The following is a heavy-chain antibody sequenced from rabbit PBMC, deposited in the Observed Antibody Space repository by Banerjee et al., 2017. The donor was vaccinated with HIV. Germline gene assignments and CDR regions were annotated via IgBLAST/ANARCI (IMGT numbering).Heavy chain of an antibody. CDR2: IYTGSSGTT. J-gene: IGHJ4*01. CDR1: GFDFRSYG. D-gene: IGHD6-1*01. Sequence: QSSEESGGDLVKPGASLTLTCKASGFDFRSYGVSWVRQAPGKGLEWIACIYTGSSGTTYYANWAKGRFTISKTSSTTVTLQMTSLTAADTATYFCARRTGYTDYGYGEFNLWGPGTLVTVS. CDR3: ARRTGYTDYGYGEFNL. V-gene: IGHV1S40*01.